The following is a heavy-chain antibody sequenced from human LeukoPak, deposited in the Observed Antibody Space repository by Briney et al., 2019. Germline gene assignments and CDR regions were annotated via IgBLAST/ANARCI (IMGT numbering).Heavy chain of an antibody. CDR2: ISHDGGNK. D-gene: IGHD6-6*01. V-gene: IGHV3-30*04. Sequence: GRSLRLSCAASGFTFSTYGIYWVRQAPGQGLEWVAVISHDGGNKYYADSVKGRFTISRDNSKNTLYLQMNSLRAEDTAVYYCARVVVSSSSDYFDYWGQGTPVTVSS. CDR3: ARVVVSSSSDYFDY. CDR1: GFTFSTYG. J-gene: IGHJ4*02.